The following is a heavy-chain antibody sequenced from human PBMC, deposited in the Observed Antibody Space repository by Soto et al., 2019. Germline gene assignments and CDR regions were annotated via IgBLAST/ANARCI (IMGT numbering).Heavy chain of an antibody. CDR2: IKQDGSEK. D-gene: IGHD6-25*01. Sequence: EVQLVESGGGLVQPGGTLRLSCAASGFTFSNYWMSWVRQAPGKGLERVANIKQDGSEKYYVDSVNGRFTISRDNAKNSLSLQMNSLRAGDTAVYYCAREKRANGYFDYWGQGTLVTFSS. CDR3: AREKRANGYFDY. V-gene: IGHV3-7*01. J-gene: IGHJ4*02. CDR1: GFTFSNYW.